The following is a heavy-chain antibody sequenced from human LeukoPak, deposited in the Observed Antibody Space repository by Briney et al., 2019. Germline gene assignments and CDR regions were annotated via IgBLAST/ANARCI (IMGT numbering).Heavy chain of an antibody. D-gene: IGHD6-19*01. J-gene: IGHJ5*02. Sequence: SVKVSCKASGGTFSSYAISWVRQAPGQGLGWMGGITPIFGTANYAQKFQGRVTITTDESTSTAYRELSSLRSEDTAVYYCARGRASAAQFDPWGQGTLVTVSS. CDR2: ITPIFGTA. V-gene: IGHV1-69*05. CDR1: GGTFSSYA. CDR3: ARGRASAAQFDP.